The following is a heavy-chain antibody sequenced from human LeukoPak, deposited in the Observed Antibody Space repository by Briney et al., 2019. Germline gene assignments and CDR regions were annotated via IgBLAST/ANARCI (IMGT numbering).Heavy chain of an antibody. CDR1: GGSFSGYY. CDR3: ASLVAAAGY. D-gene: IGHD6-13*01. V-gene: IGHV4-34*01. J-gene: IGHJ4*02. Sequence: SSETLSLTCAVYGGSFSGYYWSWIRQPPGKGLEWIGEINHSGSTNYNPSLKSRVTISVDTSKNQFSLKPSSVAAADTAVYYCASLVAAAGYWGQGTLVTVSS. CDR2: INHSGST.